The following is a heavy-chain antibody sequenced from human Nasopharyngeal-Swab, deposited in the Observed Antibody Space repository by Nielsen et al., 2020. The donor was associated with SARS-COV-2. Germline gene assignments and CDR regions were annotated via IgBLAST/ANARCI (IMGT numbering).Heavy chain of an antibody. CDR1: GFTFSSYS. CDR2: ISSSSSYI. J-gene: IGHJ4*02. V-gene: IGHV3-21*01. CDR3: VREFEATGATYLDY. D-gene: IGHD1-26*01. Sequence: GESLKISCAASGFTFSSYSMNWVRQAPGKGLEWVSSISSSSSYIYYADSGKGRFTISRDNAKNSLYLQMSSLRDEDTAVYYCVREFEATGATYLDYWGLGTLVTVSS.